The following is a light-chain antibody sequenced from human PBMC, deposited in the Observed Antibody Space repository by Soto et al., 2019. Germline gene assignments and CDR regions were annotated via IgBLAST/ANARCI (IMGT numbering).Light chain of an antibody. CDR3: SSYAGSSNV. CDR2: EVN. V-gene: IGLV2-8*01. CDR1: SSDVGGYNY. Sequence: QSVLTQPPSASFSPGQSVAISCTGTSSDVGGYNYVSLYQQHPGKAPKLMIYEVNKRPSGVPDRFSGSKSGNTASLTVSGLQAEDEADYYCSSYAGSSNVFGTGTKVTVL. J-gene: IGLJ1*01.